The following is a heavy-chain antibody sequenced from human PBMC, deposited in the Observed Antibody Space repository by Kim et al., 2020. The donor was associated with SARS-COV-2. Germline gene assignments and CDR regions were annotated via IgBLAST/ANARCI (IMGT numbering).Heavy chain of an antibody. J-gene: IGHJ6*03. Sequence: GGSLRLSCAASGFSFRDYDMHWVRQATGAGLEWVSSIGTLDDTFYPDSVKGRFTISKDNDENSLYLQMNSLRAGDTAVYYCARALGSYRSGNYSGMDVWG. CDR1: GFSFRDYD. D-gene: IGHD3-16*02. CDR3: ARALGSYRSGNYSGMDV. CDR2: IGTLDDT. V-gene: IGHV3-13*01.